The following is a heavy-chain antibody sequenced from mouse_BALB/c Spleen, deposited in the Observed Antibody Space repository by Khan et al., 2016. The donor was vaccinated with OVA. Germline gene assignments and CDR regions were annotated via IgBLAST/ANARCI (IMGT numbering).Heavy chain of an antibody. J-gene: IGHJ4*01. CDR3: ARDGNYMDY. D-gene: IGHD2-1*01. CDR2: IYPSGSL. V-gene: IGHV3-1*02. CDR1: GYSITSGYS. Sequence: EVQLQESGPDLVKPSQSLSLTCTVTGYSITSGYSWHWIRQFPGNKLEWMGYIYPSGSLNYNPSLKSRFSITRDTSKNLSFLQLNSVTTEDTATYYCARDGNYMDYWGQGTSVTVSS.